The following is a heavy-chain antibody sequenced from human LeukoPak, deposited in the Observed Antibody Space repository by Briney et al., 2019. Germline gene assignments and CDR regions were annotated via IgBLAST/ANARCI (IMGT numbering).Heavy chain of an antibody. Sequence: GGSLRLSCAASGFTFSSYGMHWVRQAPGKGLEWVAVIWYDGSNKYYADSVKGRFTISRDNSKNTLYLQMNSLRAEDTAVCYCAKDRERIAVAATDYWGQGTLVTVSS. J-gene: IGHJ4*02. CDR1: GFTFSSYG. D-gene: IGHD6-19*01. CDR2: IWYDGSNK. V-gene: IGHV3-33*06. CDR3: AKDRERIAVAATDY.